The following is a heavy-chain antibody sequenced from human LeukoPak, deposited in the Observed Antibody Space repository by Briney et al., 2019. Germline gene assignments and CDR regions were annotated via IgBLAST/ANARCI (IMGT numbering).Heavy chain of an antibody. CDR2: ISWNSGSI. V-gene: IGHV3-9*03. Sequence: GGSLRLSCAASGFTFDDYAMHWVRQAPGKGLEWVSGISWNSGSIGYADSVKGRFTISRDNAKNSLYLQMNSLRAEDMALYYCARPSGYSAHYYYYYYMDVWGKGTTVPVSS. D-gene: IGHD2-15*01. CDR1: GFTFDDYA. J-gene: IGHJ6*03. CDR3: ARPSGYSAHYYYYYYMDV.